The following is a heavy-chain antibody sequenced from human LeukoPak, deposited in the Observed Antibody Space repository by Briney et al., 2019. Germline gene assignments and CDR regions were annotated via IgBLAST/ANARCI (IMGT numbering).Heavy chain of an antibody. CDR3: ARESIAVAAHFDY. CDR1: GVSVSIVSYY. D-gene: IGHD6-19*01. Sequence: PSETLSLTRTVSGVSVSIVSYYCSWIRQPPGTGLEWIGYIYYSASTNYTPSLKNRVTISVDTSKNPFSLKLSSVTAADTAVYYCARESIAVAAHFDYWGQGTLVTVSS. V-gene: IGHV4-61*01. CDR2: IYYSAST. J-gene: IGHJ4*02.